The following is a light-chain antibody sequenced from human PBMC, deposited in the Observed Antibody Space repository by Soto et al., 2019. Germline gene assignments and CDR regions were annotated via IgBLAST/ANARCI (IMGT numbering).Light chain of an antibody. J-gene: IGKJ4*01. CDR2: GAS. CDR1: QSVSSNF. V-gene: IGKV3-20*01. Sequence: EIGLTQSPGTLSLSPGERATLSCRASQSVSSNFVTWHQQKPGQAPRLLIYGASSRATGIPDRFSGSGSGTDFTLTISRLEPEDFAVYYCQQYGTSPPVTFGGGTKVEIK. CDR3: QQYGTSPPVT.